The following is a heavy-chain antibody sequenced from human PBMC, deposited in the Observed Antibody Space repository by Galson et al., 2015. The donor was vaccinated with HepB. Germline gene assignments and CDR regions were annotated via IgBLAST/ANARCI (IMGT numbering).Heavy chain of an antibody. V-gene: IGHV3-30*18. Sequence: SLRLSCAASGFTFSSYGMHWVRQAPGKGLEWVAVISYDGSNKYYADSVKGRFTISRDNSKNTLYLQMNSLRAEDTAVYYCAKELMEWPSSFDYWGQGTMVTVSS. CDR2: ISYDGSNK. J-gene: IGHJ4*03. CDR1: GFTFSSYG. CDR3: AKELMEWPSSFDY. D-gene: IGHD3-3*01.